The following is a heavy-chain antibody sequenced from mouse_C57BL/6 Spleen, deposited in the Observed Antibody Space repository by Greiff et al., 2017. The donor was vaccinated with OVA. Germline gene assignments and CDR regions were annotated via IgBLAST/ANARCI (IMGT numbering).Heavy chain of an antibody. CDR2: IDPSSSYT. V-gene: IGHV1-69*01. CDR3: ARGGCYVGYYAMDY. CDR1: GFTFTSYW. J-gene: IGHJ4*01. Sequence: QVQLQQPGAELVMPGASVKLSCKASGFTFTSYWMHWVQQSPGQGLEWIGEIDPSSSYTNYNQKFKGKSTLTVDKSTSTAYMQLSSLTSEDAAVYYCARGGCYVGYYAMDYWGQGTSVTVSS. D-gene: IGHD1-1*02.